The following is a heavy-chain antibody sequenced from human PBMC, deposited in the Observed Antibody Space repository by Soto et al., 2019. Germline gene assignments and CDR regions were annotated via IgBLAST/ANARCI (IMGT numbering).Heavy chain of an antibody. D-gene: IGHD5-12*01. CDR1: GYTFFTYD. CDR3: ARHHGPTTSENGFDP. V-gene: IGHV1-18*01. J-gene: IGHJ5*02. Sequence: QVHLVQSGVEVKTPGASVKVSCQASGYTFFTYDISWVRQAPGQGLEWRGWISTYSGDTKYAQKFQGRVTMTTDTSMTTAYLELRSLRSDDTAVYYCARHHGPTTSENGFDPWGQGTLVTVSS. CDR2: ISTYSGDT.